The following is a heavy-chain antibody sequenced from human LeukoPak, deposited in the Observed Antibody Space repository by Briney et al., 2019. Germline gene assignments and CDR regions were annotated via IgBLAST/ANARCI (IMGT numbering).Heavy chain of an antibody. D-gene: IGHD3-16*01. J-gene: IGHJ3*02. CDR3: ARDYDYVWGTPGSAFDI. V-gene: IGHV7-4-1*02. CDR2: INTNTGNP. CDR1: GYTFTSYA. Sequence: ASVKVSCKASGYTFTSYAMNWVRQAPGQGLEGMGWINTNTGNPTYAQGFTGRVVFSLDTSVSTAYLQFSSLTAEETAVYYCARDYDYVWGTPGSAFDIWGQGTMVTVSS.